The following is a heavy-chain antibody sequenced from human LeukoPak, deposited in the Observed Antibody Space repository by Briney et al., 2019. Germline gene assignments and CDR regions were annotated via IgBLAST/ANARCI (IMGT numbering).Heavy chain of an antibody. V-gene: IGHV3-7*01. CDR2: IKQDGSEQ. J-gene: IGHJ5*02. Sequence: HPGGSLRLSCAASGFTFSSYAMSWVRQAPGKGLEWVANIKQDGSEQYYVDSVKGRFTISRDNAKNSLYLQMNSLRAEDTCLYYCARGSTGMEIGAWFDPWGQGTLVTVSS. CDR3: ARGSTGMEIGAWFDP. CDR1: GFTFSSYA. D-gene: IGHD3-9*01.